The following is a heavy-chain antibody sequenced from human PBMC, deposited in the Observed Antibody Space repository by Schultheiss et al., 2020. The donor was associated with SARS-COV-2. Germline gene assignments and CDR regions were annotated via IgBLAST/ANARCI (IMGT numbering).Heavy chain of an antibody. V-gene: IGHV4-30-4*01. CDR1: GGSFSGYY. CDR3: ARDPLGYFDY. Sequence: LRLSCAVYGGSFSGYYWSWIRQPPGKGLEWIGYIYYSGSTYYNPSLKSRVTISVDTSKNQFSLKLSSVTAADTAVYYCARDPLGYFDYWGQGTLVTVSS. J-gene: IGHJ4*02. CDR2: IYYSGST.